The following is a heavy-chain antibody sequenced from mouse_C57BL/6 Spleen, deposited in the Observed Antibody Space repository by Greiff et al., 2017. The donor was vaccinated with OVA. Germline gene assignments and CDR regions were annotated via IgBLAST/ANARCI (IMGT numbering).Heavy chain of an antibody. J-gene: IGHJ3*01. D-gene: IGHD2-1*01. CDR1: GYTFTDYY. V-gene: IGHV1-26*01. Sequence: VQLQQSGPELVKPGASVKISCKASGYTFTDYYMNWVKQSHGKSLEWIGDINPNNGGTSYNQKFKGKATLTVDKSSSTAYMELRSLTSEDSAVYYCARNSLYYGNSWFAYWGQGTLVTVSA. CDR2: INPNNGGT. CDR3: ARNSLYYGNSWFAY.